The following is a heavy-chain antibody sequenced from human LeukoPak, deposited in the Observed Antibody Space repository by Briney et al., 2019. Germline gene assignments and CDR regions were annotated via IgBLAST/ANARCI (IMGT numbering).Heavy chain of an antibody. CDR2: IYTGGST. CDR3: ASPGGDYFSPFDY. CDR1: GFTFSDYY. V-gene: IGHV3-66*02. D-gene: IGHD4-17*01. J-gene: IGHJ4*02. Sequence: GGSLRLSCAASGFTFSDYYMSWVRQAPGKGPKWVSVIYTGGSTYYADSVKGRFTISRDNSKNTLFLQMNSLSAEDTAVYYCASPGGDYFSPFDYWGQGTLFTVSS.